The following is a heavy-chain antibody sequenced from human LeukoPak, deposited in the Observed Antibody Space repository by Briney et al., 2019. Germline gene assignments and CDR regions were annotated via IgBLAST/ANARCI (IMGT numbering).Heavy chain of an antibody. J-gene: IGHJ4*02. Sequence: ASVKVSCKASGYTFTSYGISWVRQAPGQGLEWMGWISAYNGNTNYAQKLQGRVTMTTDTSTSTAYMELRSLRSDDTAVYYCARGLNTRYQRAGSGSYSGLVDYWGQGTLVTVSS. D-gene: IGHD3-10*01. CDR2: ISAYNGNT. CDR1: GYTFTSYG. CDR3: ARGLNTRYQRAGSGSYSGLVDY. V-gene: IGHV1-18*01.